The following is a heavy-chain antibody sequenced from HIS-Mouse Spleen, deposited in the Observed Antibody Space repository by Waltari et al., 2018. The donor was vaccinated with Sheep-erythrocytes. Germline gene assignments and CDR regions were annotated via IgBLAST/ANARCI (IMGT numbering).Heavy chain of an antibody. J-gene: IGHJ4*02. D-gene: IGHD1-26*01. CDR3: TTVGY. CDR1: GFTFSNAW. V-gene: IGHV3-15*01. Sequence: EVQLVESGGGLVKPGGSLRLSCAASGFTFSNAWMSWVRQAPGKGLEWVGRNKSKTEGGTTDYAAPVKGRFTSSRDDSKNTLYLQMNSLKTEDTAVYYCTTVGYWGQGTLVTVSS. CDR2: NKSKTEGGTT.